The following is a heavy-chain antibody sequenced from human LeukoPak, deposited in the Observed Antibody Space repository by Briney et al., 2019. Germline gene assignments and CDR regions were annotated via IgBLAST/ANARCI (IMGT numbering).Heavy chain of an antibody. CDR1: GFTVSSNY. D-gene: IGHD5-12*01. CDR2: IYSGGST. Sequence: GGSLRLSCAASGFTVSSNYMSWVRQAPGKGLEWVSVIYSGGSTYYADSVKGRFTISRDNSKNMLYLQMNSLRAEDTAVYYCTRGYSGYASDYWGQGTLVTVSS. J-gene: IGHJ4*02. CDR3: TRGYSGYASDY. V-gene: IGHV3-66*02.